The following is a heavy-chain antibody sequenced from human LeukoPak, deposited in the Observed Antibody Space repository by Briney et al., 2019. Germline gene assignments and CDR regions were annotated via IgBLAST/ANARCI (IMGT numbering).Heavy chain of an antibody. V-gene: IGHV3-30*04. CDR3: ARAYCTSTSCHDY. J-gene: IGHJ4*02. CDR1: GFTFSSYA. Sequence: GGSLRLSCAASGFTFSSYAMHWVRQAPGRGLEWVALISYDGSNKYYVDSVKGRFTISRDNSKNTLYLQMNSLRAGDTAVYYCARAYCTSTSCHDYWGQGTLVTVSS. D-gene: IGHD2-2*01. CDR2: ISYDGSNK.